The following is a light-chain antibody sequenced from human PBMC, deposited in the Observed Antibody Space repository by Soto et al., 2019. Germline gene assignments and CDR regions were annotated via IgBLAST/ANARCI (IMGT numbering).Light chain of an antibody. CDR2: GAS. Sequence: EIVLTQSPGTLSLSPGERATLSCRASQSVSSSYLAWYQQKPGQAPRLLIYGASSRATGIPDRFSGSGSGTECTLTISRLEPEDFAVYYCQQYGSSPGSFGQGTKVEIK. V-gene: IGKV3-20*01. J-gene: IGKJ1*01. CDR3: QQYGSSPGS. CDR1: QSVSSSY.